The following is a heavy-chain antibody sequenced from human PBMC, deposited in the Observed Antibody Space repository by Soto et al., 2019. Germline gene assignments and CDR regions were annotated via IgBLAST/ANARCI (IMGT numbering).Heavy chain of an antibody. Sequence: ASVKVSCKACVYTFTNNDVTWVRQATGQGLEWMGWMNPGSGDTGYAQKFQGRVTMTRNISIATAYMELSSLRSEDTAIYYCSRMASFGSLNWFDPWGQGTLVTVSS. V-gene: IGHV1-8*01. CDR3: SRMASFGSLNWFDP. D-gene: IGHD5-18*01. CDR1: VYTFTNND. J-gene: IGHJ5*02. CDR2: MNPGSGDT.